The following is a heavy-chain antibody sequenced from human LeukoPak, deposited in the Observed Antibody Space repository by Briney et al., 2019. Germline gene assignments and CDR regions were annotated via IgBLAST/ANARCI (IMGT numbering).Heavy chain of an antibody. CDR3: ARADSSGYYRIDYFHY. CDR1: GGSVSSGSYY. Sequence: SETLSLTCTVSGGSVSSGSYYWSWIRQPPGKRLEWIGYISYSGSTNYNPSLKSRVTISVDTSKTQFSLKLSSVTAADTAVYFCARADSSGYYRIDYFHYWGQGTLVTVSS. J-gene: IGHJ4*02. D-gene: IGHD3-22*01. CDR2: ISYSGST. V-gene: IGHV4-61*01.